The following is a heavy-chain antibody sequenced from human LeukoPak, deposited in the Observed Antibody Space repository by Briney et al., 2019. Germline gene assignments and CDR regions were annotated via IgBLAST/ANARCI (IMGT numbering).Heavy chain of an antibody. CDR1: GYTLTELS. CDR2: FDPEDGET. V-gene: IGHV1-24*01. D-gene: IGHD3-10*01. CDR3: ATQSYYYGSGSYNY. J-gene: IGHJ4*02. Sequence: ASVKVSCKVSGYTLTELSMHWVRQAPGKGLERMGGFDPEDGETIYAQKFQGRVTMTEDTSTDTAYMELSSLRSEDTAVYYCATQSYYYGSGSYNYWGQGTLVTVSS.